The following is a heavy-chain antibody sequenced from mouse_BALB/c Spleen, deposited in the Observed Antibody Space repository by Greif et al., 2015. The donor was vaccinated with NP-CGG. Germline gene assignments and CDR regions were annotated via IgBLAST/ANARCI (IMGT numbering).Heavy chain of an antibody. V-gene: IGHV7-3*02. CDR3: ARPYFDYEDYYAMDY. CDR2: IRNKANDYTT. D-gene: IGHD2-4*01. CDR1: GFTFTDYY. Sequence: DVQLQESRGGLVQPGGSLRLSCATSGFTFTDYYMSWVRQPPGKALEWLGFIRNKANDYTTEYSASVKGRFTISRDNSQSILYLQMNALRAEDSATYYCARPYFDYEDYYAMDYWGQGTSVTVSS. J-gene: IGHJ4*01.